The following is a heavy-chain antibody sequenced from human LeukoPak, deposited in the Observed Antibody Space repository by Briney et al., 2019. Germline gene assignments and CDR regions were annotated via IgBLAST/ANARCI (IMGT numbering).Heavy chain of an antibody. CDR2: IYYSGST. Sequence: PSETLSLTCTVSGGSISSSSYYWGGIRQPPRKGLEWIGSIYYSGSTYYNPSLKSRVTISVDTSKNQFSLKLSSVTAADTAVYYCARSTVRVLEEYFQHWGQGTRVTVSS. V-gene: IGHV4-39*01. CDR1: GGSISSSSYY. J-gene: IGHJ1*01. CDR3: ARSTVRVLEEYFQH. D-gene: IGHD4-17*01.